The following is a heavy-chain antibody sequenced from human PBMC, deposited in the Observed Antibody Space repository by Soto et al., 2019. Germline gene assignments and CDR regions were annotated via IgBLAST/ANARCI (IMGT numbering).Heavy chain of an antibody. CDR3: AKDDRTSYYYGLDV. J-gene: IGHJ6*02. D-gene: IGHD2-2*01. V-gene: IGHV3-23*01. CDR2: IRGSGAST. CDR1: GFIFSTYA. Sequence: EVQLLESGGGLVQPGGSLRLSCAAAGFIFSTYAMTWVRQAPGKGLEWVSTIRGSGASTYYADSVKGRFAISRDNSKDTLYLQMNNLRAEDTAVYYCAKDDRTSYYYGLDVWGQGITVTVSS.